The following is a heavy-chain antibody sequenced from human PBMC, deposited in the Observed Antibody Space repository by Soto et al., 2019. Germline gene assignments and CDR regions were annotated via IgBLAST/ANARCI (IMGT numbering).Heavy chain of an antibody. CDR1: GFTFSFYA. D-gene: IGHD1-1*01. J-gene: IGHJ4*02. CDR3: AKLLESYYFDY. Sequence: EVQLLESGGGLVQPGGSLRLSCAASGFTFSFYAMSWVRQAPGKGLEWVSGISGSGGSTYYADSVKGRFTISRDTSKNTLYLQMNSLRAEDTAVYYCAKLLESYYFDYWGQGTLVTVSS. CDR2: ISGSGGST. V-gene: IGHV3-23*01.